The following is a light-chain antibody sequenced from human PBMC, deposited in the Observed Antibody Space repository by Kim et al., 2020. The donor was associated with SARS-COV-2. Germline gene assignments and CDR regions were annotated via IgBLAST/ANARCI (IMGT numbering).Light chain of an antibody. CDR1: QSVSSN. Sequence: EIVMTQSPATLSVSPGERATLSCRASQSVSSNLAWYQQKPGQAPRLLIYGASTRATGIPARVSGSGSGTEFTLTISSLQSEDFAVYYCQQYNNWPPWTFGKGTKVDIK. CDR2: GAS. V-gene: IGKV3-15*01. J-gene: IGKJ1*01. CDR3: QQYNNWPPWT.